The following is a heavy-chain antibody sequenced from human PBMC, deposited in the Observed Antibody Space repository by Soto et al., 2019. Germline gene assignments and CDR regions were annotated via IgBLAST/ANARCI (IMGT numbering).Heavy chain of an antibody. CDR2: IYYSGST. CDR1: GGSISSGGYY. V-gene: IGHV4-31*03. D-gene: IGHD6-13*01. CDR3: ARETIIAAAGSNWFDP. J-gene: IGHJ5*02. Sequence: QVQLQESGPGLVKPSQTLSLTCTVSGGSISSGGYYWSWIRQHPGKGLEWIGYIYYSGSTYYNPSLKSRVTISVDTSKNQFSLKLRSVTAADTAVYYCARETIIAAAGSNWFDPWGQGTLVTVSS.